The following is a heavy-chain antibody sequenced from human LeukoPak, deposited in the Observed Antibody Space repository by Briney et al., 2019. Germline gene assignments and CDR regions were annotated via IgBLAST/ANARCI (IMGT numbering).Heavy chain of an antibody. J-gene: IGHJ6*04. CDR3: AELGITMIGGV. CDR1: GFTFSSYE. Sequence: GGCLRLSCTASGFTFSSYEMNWVRQAPGKGLEWVSYISSSGSTIYYADSVKGRFTISRDNAKNSLYLQMNSLRAEDAAVYYCAELGITMIGGVWGKGTTVTISS. V-gene: IGHV3-48*03. D-gene: IGHD3-10*02. CDR2: ISSSGSTI.